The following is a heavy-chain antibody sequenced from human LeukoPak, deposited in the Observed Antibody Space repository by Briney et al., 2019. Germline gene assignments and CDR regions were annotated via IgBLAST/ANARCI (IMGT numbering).Heavy chain of an antibody. D-gene: IGHD2-2*01. Sequence: GGSLRLSCAASGFTFSSYSMNWVRQAPGKGLEWVSSISSSSSYIYYADSVKGRFTISRDNAKNSLYLQMNSLRAEDTAVYYCARDSAQGYCSSTSCYEVYWGQGTLVTVSS. CDR2: ISSSSSYI. V-gene: IGHV3-21*01. J-gene: IGHJ4*02. CDR3: ARDSAQGYCSSTSCYEVY. CDR1: GFTFSSYS.